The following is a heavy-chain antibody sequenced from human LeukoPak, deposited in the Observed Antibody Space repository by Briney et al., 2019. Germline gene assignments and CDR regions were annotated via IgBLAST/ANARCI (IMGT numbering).Heavy chain of an antibody. J-gene: IGHJ4*02. CDR1: GFTVSNYY. Sequence: GGSLRLSCAASGFTVSNYYMSWLRQAPGKGLEWVSVICGGTGTYYADSVKGRFTISRDNSKNTVYLQLNSLRVEDTALYYCARDASSGNDFDYWGQGTLVTVSS. CDR2: ICGGTGT. CDR3: ARDASSGNDFDY. V-gene: IGHV3-53*01. D-gene: IGHD1-26*01.